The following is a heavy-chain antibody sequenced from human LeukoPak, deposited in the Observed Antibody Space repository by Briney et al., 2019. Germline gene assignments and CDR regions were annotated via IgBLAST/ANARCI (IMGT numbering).Heavy chain of an antibody. Sequence: GRSLRLSCAASGFTFSSYAMHWVRQAPGKGLEWVAVISYDGSNKYYADSVKGRFTISRDNSKNTLYLQMNSLRAEDTAVYYCAREQLGQYFDYWGQGTLATVSS. CDR3: AREQLGQYFDY. J-gene: IGHJ4*02. CDR1: GFTFSSYA. V-gene: IGHV3-30-3*01. CDR2: ISYDGSNK. D-gene: IGHD3-10*01.